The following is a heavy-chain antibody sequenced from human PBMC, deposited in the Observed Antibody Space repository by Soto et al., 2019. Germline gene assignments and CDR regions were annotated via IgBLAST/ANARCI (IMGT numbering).Heavy chain of an antibody. CDR2: INAGNGNT. J-gene: IGHJ5*02. CDR1: GYTFTSYA. Sequence: QVQLVQSGAEVKKPGASVKVSCKASGYTFTSYAMHWVRQAPGQRLEWMGWINAGNGNTKYSQKFQGRVTITRDTSESQAYMELSSVRSEDTAVYYFARDSAPPLRYFDPFGWFDPWGQGTLVTVSS. D-gene: IGHD3-9*01. CDR3: ARDSAPPLRYFDPFGWFDP. V-gene: IGHV1-3*01.